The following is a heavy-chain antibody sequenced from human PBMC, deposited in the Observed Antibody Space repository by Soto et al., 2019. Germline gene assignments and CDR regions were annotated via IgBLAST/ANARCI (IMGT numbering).Heavy chain of an antibody. CDR1: GASISSGGYY. Sequence: QLQLQESGPGLVKPSETLSLTCSVSGASISSGGYYWGWIRQPPGKGLEWIGNVYYNGRTYYNPSLKSRVTRYVDTSKNQFSLILGSLTAADTAVYYCARQSSTWGHQNYVDYWGQGTLVTVSS. CDR3: ARQSSTWGHQNYVDY. D-gene: IGHD3-16*01. CDR2: VYYNGRT. J-gene: IGHJ4*02. V-gene: IGHV4-39*01.